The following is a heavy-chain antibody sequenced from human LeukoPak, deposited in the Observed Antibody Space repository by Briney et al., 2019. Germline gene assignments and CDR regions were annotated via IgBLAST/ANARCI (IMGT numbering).Heavy chain of an antibody. V-gene: IGHV4-39*01. J-gene: IGHJ4*02. CDR2: VYYSGAT. Sequence: SETLSLTCTVSGGSINSNNYYWGWIRQPPGKGLEWIASVYYSGATWYNPSLKSRVTISVDTSKNQFSLKVTSVTAADTSVYYCARLPEPLNDPFDYWGQGTLVTVSS. D-gene: IGHD1-14*01. CDR1: GGSINSNNYY. CDR3: ARLPEPLNDPFDY.